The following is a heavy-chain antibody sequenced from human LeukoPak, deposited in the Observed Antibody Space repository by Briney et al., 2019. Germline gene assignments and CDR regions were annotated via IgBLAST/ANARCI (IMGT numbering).Heavy chain of an antibody. CDR3: ARDLSKNLSGYANY. CDR1: GFTFSDYY. J-gene: IGHJ4*02. V-gene: IGHV3-11*01. CDR2: ISSSGSTI. Sequence: PGGSLRLSCAAPGFTFSDYYMSWIRQAPGKGLEWVSYISSSGSTIYYADSVKGRFTISRDNAKNSLYLQMNSLRAEDTAVYYCARDLSKNLSGYANYWGQGTLVTVSS. D-gene: IGHD5-12*01.